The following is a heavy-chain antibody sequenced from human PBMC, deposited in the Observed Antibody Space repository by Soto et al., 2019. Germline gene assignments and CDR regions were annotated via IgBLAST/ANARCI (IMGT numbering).Heavy chain of an antibody. J-gene: IGHJ4*02. Sequence: SGPTLVNPTQTLTLTCTFAGFSLSTNEMCVTWIRQPPGKALEWLARIDWDDDKYYSTSLKTRLTISKDTSKNQVVLTMTNMDPVDTATYYCARLKFGRYYFDYWGLGTLVTSPQ. V-gene: IGHV2-70*11. CDR2: IDWDDDK. CDR3: ARLKFGRYYFDY. CDR1: GFSLSTNEMC. D-gene: IGHD3-10*01.